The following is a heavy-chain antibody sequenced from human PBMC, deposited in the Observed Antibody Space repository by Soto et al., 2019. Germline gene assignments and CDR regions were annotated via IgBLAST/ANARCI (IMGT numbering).Heavy chain of an antibody. J-gene: IGHJ4*02. CDR1: GYTFTSYV. V-gene: IGHV1-18*01. CDR3: ARESSSSCHDY. CDR2: ISAYNGNT. Sequence: QVQLVQSGAEVKKPGASVRFSCKPPGYTFTSYVITWVRQPPGQGLEWMGWISAYNGNTNYAQKLQGRVTMTTDTSTSTAYMELRSLRSDDTAVYYCARESSSSCHDYWGQGTLVTVSS. D-gene: IGHD6-13*01.